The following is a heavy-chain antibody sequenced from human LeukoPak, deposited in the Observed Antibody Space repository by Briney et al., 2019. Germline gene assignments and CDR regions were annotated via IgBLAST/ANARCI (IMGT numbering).Heavy chain of an antibody. CDR2: ISGSGGST. CDR3: ARQWLVNG. V-gene: IGHV3-23*01. Sequence: GGSLRLSCAASGFTFRSYGMSWVRQAPGKGLEWVSAISGSGGSTYYADSVRGRFTISRDNSKNTLHLQLNSLRAEDTAVYYCARQWLVNGWGQGTLVTVSS. D-gene: IGHD6-19*01. J-gene: IGHJ4*02. CDR1: GFTFRSYG.